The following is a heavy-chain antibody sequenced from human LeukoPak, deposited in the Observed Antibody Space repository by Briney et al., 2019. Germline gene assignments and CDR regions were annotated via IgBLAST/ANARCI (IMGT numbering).Heavy chain of an antibody. CDR2: ISYDGSNK. CDR3: ARDLGRVITRGYFDY. J-gene: IGHJ4*02. CDR1: GFTFSSYG. Sequence: RGSLRLSCAASGFTFSSYGMHWVRQAPGKGLEWVAVISYDGSNKYYADSVKGRFTISRDNSKNTLYLQMNSLRAEDTAVYYCARDLGRVITRGYFDYWGQGTLVTVSS. V-gene: IGHV3-30*03. D-gene: IGHD3-22*01.